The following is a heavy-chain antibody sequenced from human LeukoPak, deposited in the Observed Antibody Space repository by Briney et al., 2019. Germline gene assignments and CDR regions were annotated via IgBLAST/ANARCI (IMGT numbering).Heavy chain of an antibody. CDR1: GGSISSGSYY. Sequence: SQTLSLTCTVAGGSISSGSYYWSWIRQPAGKGLEWSGRIYTSGSTNYNPSLKSRVTISVDTSKNKFSLKLSSVTAADTAVYYCAREGYCSGGSCLYYYYYMDVWGKGTTVTVSS. V-gene: IGHV4-61*02. CDR2: IYTSGST. J-gene: IGHJ6*03. CDR3: AREGYCSGGSCLYYYYYMDV. D-gene: IGHD2-15*01.